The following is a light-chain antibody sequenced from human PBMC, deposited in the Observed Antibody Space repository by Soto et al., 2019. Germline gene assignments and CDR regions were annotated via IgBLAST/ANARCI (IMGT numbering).Light chain of an antibody. Sequence: QSVLTQPPSVSGAPGQRVTISCTGSSANIGAGFDVHWYQHLPGTGPKLLIFDNNNRPSGVPDRFSGSKSGTSASLAITGLQAEDEAEYYCQSYDSSLSDVVFGGGTKLPVL. J-gene: IGLJ2*01. CDR2: DNN. V-gene: IGLV1-40*01. CDR1: SANIGAGFD. CDR3: QSYDSSLSDVV.